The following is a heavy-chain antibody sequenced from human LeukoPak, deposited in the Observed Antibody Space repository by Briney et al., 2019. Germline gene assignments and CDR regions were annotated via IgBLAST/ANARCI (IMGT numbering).Heavy chain of an antibody. Sequence: GGSLRLSCVASGFIFSDHAFHWVRQSPDKGLEWVALIGSNGTKQYYADSVQGRFTVSRENSKNTLFLQMNTVRADDTAVYFCARQMTSKRLFDSWGQGTLVTVSS. CDR3: ARQMTSKRLFDS. CDR2: IGSNGTKQ. V-gene: IGHV3-30*04. J-gene: IGHJ4*02. CDR1: GFIFSDHA.